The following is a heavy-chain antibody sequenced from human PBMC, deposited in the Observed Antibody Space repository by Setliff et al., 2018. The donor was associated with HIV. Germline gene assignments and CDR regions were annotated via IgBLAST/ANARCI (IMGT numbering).Heavy chain of an antibody. Sequence: SETLSLTCTVSGGSIYGYYWDWIRQPPGKEMEFIGYTYISGSTNYNPSLKSRVTISVDTSKNQFSLKLYSVTAADTAVYYCARAYFGSGIYYWGQGTLVTVSS. CDR3: ARAYFGSGIYY. D-gene: IGHD3-10*01. CDR2: TYISGST. CDR1: GGSIYGYY. J-gene: IGHJ4*02. V-gene: IGHV4-4*09.